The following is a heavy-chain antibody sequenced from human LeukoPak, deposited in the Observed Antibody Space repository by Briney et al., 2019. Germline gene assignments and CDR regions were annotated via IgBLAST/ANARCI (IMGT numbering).Heavy chain of an antibody. CDR1: GGSISSSNW. V-gene: IGHV4-4*02. CDR3: ARHSSMVRGRPFDY. J-gene: IGHJ4*02. CDR2: IYHSGST. Sequence: SETLSLTCAVSGGSISSSNWWSWVRQPPGKGLEWIGEIYHSGSTNYNPSLKSRVTISVDKSKNQFSLKLSSVTAADTAVYYCARHSSMVRGRPFDYWGQGTLVTVSS. D-gene: IGHD3-10*01.